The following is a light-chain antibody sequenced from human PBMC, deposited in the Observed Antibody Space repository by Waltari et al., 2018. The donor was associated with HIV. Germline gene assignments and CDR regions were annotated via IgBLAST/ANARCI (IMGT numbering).Light chain of an antibody. CDR1: STDSRFYQY. CDR2: DNN. CDR3: ASNRLDYTLI. Sequence: QSALTQPASVSGFLGQSINISCTGISTDSRFYQYVSWYQQYPGKIPSLLIFDNNNRPPGVSEHVSGSRSGNSASLTFSGLQSGDEAHYYCASNRLDYTLIFGGGTKLTVL. V-gene: IGLV2-14*03. J-gene: IGLJ2*01.